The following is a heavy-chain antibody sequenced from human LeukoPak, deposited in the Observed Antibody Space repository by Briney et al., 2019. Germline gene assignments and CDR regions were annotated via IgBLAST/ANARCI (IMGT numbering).Heavy chain of an antibody. Sequence: KPGGSLRLSCAASGFTFSDYYMSWIRQAPGKGLEWVSYISSSGSTIYYADSVKGRFTISRDNAKNSLYLQMNSLRAEDTAVYYCARDPNDILTGWFDPWGQGTLVTVSS. V-gene: IGHV3-11*01. D-gene: IGHD3-9*01. CDR1: GFTFSDYY. CDR3: ARDPNDILTGWFDP. CDR2: ISSSGSTI. J-gene: IGHJ5*02.